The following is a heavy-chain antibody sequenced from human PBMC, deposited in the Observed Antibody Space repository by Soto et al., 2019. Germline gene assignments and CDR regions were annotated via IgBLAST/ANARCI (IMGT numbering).Heavy chain of an antibody. Sequence: SETLSLTCAVYGGSFSGYYWTWIRQPPGTGLEWIGEINHSGSTNYNPSLKSRVTISVDTSKNQFSLRLTSVTAADTAVYYCATGGDASKSGYWGQGTLVTVSS. D-gene: IGHD1-1*01. V-gene: IGHV4-34*01. CDR3: ATGGDASKSGY. J-gene: IGHJ4*02. CDR1: GGSFSGYY. CDR2: INHSGST.